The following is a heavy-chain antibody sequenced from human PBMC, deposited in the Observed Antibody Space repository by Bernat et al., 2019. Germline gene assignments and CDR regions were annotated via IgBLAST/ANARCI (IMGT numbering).Heavy chain of an antibody. V-gene: IGHV3-48*02. D-gene: IGHD5-12*01. Sequence: EVQLVESGGGLVQPGGSLRLSCAASGFTFSSYSMNWVRQAPGKGLEWVSYISSSSSTIYYADSVKGRFTNSRDNAKNSLYLQMNSLRDEDTAVYYCARDLSEYSGYDIDYWGQGTLVTVSS. CDR1: GFTFSSYS. CDR2: ISSSSSTI. J-gene: IGHJ4*02. CDR3: ARDLSEYSGYDIDY.